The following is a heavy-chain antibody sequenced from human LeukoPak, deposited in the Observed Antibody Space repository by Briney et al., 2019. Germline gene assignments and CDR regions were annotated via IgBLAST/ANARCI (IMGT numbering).Heavy chain of an antibody. CDR1: GGSFSGYY. V-gene: IGHV4-34*01. Sequence: SETLSLTCAVSGGSFSGYYWSWIRQPPGKGLEWIGEINHSGSTNYNPSLKSRVTISVDTSKNQFSLKLSSVTAADTAVYYCASSRTHYYGSGRSYFDYWGQGTLVTVSS. CDR2: INHSGST. CDR3: ASSRTHYYGSGRSYFDY. J-gene: IGHJ4*02. D-gene: IGHD3-10*01.